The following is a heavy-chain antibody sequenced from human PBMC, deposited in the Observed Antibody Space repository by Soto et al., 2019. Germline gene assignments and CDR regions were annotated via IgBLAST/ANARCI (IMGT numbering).Heavy chain of an antibody. Sequence: TLSLTCTVSGGSISSGDYYWSWIRQPPGKGLEWIGYIYYSGSTYYNPSLKSRVTISVDTSKNQFSLKLSSVTAADTAVYYCARVPRFLEWLFPFDYWGQGTLVTVSS. J-gene: IGHJ4*02. CDR1: GGSISSGDYY. CDR3: ARVPRFLEWLFPFDY. V-gene: IGHV4-30-4*01. D-gene: IGHD3-3*01. CDR2: IYYSGST.